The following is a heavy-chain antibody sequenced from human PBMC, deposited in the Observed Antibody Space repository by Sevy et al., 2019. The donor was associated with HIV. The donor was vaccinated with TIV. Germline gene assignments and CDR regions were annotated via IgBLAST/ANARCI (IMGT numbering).Heavy chain of an antibody. CDR1: GYTFTSYY. D-gene: IGHD1-26*01. J-gene: IGHJ4*02. CDR3: ARYSGNFYYFDY. Sequence: ASVKVSCKASGYTFTSYYMHWERQAPGQGLEWMGIINPSGGSTSYAQKFQGRVTMTRDTSTSTVYMELSSLRSEDTAVYYCARYSGNFYYFDYWGQGTLVTVSS. CDR2: INPSGGST. V-gene: IGHV1-46*01.